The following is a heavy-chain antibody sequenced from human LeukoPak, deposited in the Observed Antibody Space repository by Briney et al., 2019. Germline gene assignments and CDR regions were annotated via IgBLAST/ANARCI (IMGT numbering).Heavy chain of an antibody. CDR1: GYTFTSYG. Sequence: GASVKVSCKASGYTFTSYGISWVRQAPGQGLEWMGWISAYNGNTNYAQKLQGRVTMTTDTSTSTAYVELRSLRSDDTAVYYCAGGDSSSPLDYWGQGTLVTVSS. D-gene: IGHD6-13*01. V-gene: IGHV1-18*01. J-gene: IGHJ4*02. CDR2: ISAYNGNT. CDR3: AGGDSSSPLDY.